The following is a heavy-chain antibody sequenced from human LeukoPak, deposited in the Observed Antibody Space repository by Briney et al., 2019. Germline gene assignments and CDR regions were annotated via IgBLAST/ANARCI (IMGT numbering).Heavy chain of an antibody. CDR3: ASSMTTVTTAPLDY. D-gene: IGHD4-17*01. CDR1: GFTFSSYG. V-gene: IGHV3-33*01. Sequence: GGSLRLSCAASGFTFSSYGMHWVRQAPGKGLEWVAVIWYDGSNKYYADSVKGRFTISRDNSKNTLYLQMNSLRAEDTAVYYCASSMTTVTTAPLDYWGQGTLVTVSS. CDR2: IWYDGSNK. J-gene: IGHJ4*02.